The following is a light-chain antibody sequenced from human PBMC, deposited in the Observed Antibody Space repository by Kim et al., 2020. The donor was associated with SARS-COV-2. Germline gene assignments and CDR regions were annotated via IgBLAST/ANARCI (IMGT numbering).Light chain of an antibody. Sequence: SAGEEATLSCRASQRGSSTYLAGYQRKPGQAPRLLIYGASSRATGIPDRFSGSGFGTDFSLTNSRLEPEDFAVYYCQQYASSPFTFGGGTKVDIK. CDR1: QRGSSTY. J-gene: IGKJ4*01. CDR2: GAS. CDR3: QQYASSPFT. V-gene: IGKV3-20*01.